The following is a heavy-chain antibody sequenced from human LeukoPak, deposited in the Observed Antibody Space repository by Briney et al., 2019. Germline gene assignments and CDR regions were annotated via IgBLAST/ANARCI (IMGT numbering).Heavy chain of an antibody. CDR1: GGSISSSNW. CDR2: IYHSGYT. Sequence: SETLSLTCAVSGGSISSSNWWTWVRPSPGRGLEWIGKIYHSGYTNYNPSLKSRVTISVDKSKNQFSLNLSSLTAADTAVYYCARDNFNWFDPWGQGTLVTVSS. J-gene: IGHJ5*02. CDR3: ARDNFNWFDP. V-gene: IGHV4-4*02. D-gene: IGHD1-20*01.